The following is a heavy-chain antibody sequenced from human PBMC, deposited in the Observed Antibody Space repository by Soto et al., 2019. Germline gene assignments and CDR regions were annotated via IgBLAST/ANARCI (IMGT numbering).Heavy chain of an antibody. CDR1: GGTFSSYA. V-gene: IGHV1-69*13. Sequence: SVKVSCKASGGTFSSYAISWVRQAPGQGLEWMGGIIPIFGTANYAQKFQGRVTITADESTSTAYMELSSLRSEDTAVYYCARDFRAGWNYYYGMDVWGQGTTVTVSS. J-gene: IGHJ6*02. CDR3: ARDFRAGWNYYYGMDV. CDR2: IIPIFGTA. D-gene: IGHD6-19*01.